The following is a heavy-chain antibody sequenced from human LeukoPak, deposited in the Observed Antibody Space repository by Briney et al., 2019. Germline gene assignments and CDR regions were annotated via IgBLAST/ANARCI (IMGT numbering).Heavy chain of an antibody. CDR3: GRWNLALDH. D-gene: IGHD1-1*01. Sequence: RGSLRLSCAASGFIFSDYYMAWIRQAPGKGPECVSYMSGSGDGIHYADSVKGRFTISRDNAKQSLFLQMNSLRAEDTGVYYCGRWNLALDHWGQGTLVTVSS. J-gene: IGHJ5*02. V-gene: IGHV3-11*04. CDR1: GFIFSDYY. CDR2: MSGSGDGI.